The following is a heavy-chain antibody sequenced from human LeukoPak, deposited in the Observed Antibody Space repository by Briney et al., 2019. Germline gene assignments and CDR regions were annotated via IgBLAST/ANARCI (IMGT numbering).Heavy chain of an antibody. CDR2: ISGGGGNS. CDR1: GITFDNYI. Sequence: GGSLRLSCAASGITFDNYIMNWVRQAPGKGLEWVAAISGGGGNSYYADSVKGRFIISRDTSKNTVYLQMNSLKVDDTAVYYCARDLTTFESWGQGTLVSVSS. D-gene: IGHD4-11*01. V-gene: IGHV3-23*01. CDR3: ARDLTTFES. J-gene: IGHJ4*02.